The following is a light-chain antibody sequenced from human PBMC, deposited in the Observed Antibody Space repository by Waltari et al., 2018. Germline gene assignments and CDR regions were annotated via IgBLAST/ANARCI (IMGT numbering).Light chain of an antibody. V-gene: IGKV1-5*03. Sequence: DIQMTQSPSSLSASVGDRATITCWASQSISNWLAWYQQKPGKAPILLIYKASILKSGVPSRFSGSGSGTQFTLTISSLQPGDFATYYCQQYNTYSSFGQGTKLEIK. CDR1: QSISNW. CDR2: KAS. J-gene: IGKJ2*01. CDR3: QQYNTYSS.